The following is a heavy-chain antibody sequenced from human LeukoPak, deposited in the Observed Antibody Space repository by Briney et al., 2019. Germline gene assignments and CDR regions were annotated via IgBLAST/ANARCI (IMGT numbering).Heavy chain of an antibody. CDR2: IYYSGST. D-gene: IGHD5-12*01. CDR3: ARGRGYSGYDSVTYYFDY. J-gene: IGHJ4*02. V-gene: IGHV4-59*01. Sequence: PSETLSLTCTVSGGSISSYYWSWIRQPPGKGLEWIGYIYYSGSTNYNPSLKSRVTISVDTSKNQFSLKLSSVTAADTAVYYCARGRGYSGYDSVTYYFDYWGQGTLVTVSS. CDR1: GGSISSYY.